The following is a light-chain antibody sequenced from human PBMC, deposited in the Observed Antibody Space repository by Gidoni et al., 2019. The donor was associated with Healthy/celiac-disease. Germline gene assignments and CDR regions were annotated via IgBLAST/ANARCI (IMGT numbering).Light chain of an antibody. CDR3: QQYDNLPPLT. CDR2: DAS. Sequence: DIQMTQSPSSPSASVGDRVTITCQASQDISNYLNWYQPKPGKAPKLLIYDASNLETGVPSRFSGSGSGTDFTFTISSLQAEDIATYYCQQYDNLPPLTFGGGTKVEIK. J-gene: IGKJ4*01. V-gene: IGKV1-33*01. CDR1: QDISNY.